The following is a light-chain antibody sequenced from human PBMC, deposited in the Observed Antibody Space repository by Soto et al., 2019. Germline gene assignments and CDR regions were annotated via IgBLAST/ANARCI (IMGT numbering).Light chain of an antibody. CDR3: QQYNNWPRT. Sequence: EIVMTQSPATLSVSPGDRATLSCRASQSVRSNLAWYQQKPGQAPRLLIYGASTRATGIPARFSGSGSGTDFTLTISSLQSEDFAVYYCQQYNNWPRTFGQGTKVEI. CDR1: QSVRSN. CDR2: GAS. J-gene: IGKJ1*01. V-gene: IGKV3-15*01.